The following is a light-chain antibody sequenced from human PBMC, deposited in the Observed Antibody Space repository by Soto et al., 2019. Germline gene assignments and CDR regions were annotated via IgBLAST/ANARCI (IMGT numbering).Light chain of an antibody. V-gene: IGLV2-14*01. Sequence: QSALTQPASVSGSPGQSITISCTGTSSDVGGYNYVSWYQQHPGKAPKLVIYDVSNRPSGVSNRFSGSKSGNTASLTISGLQAEDEADYYCSSYTSSSLSFGGGTKLTVL. J-gene: IGLJ2*01. CDR2: DVS. CDR3: SSYTSSSLS. CDR1: SSDVGGYNY.